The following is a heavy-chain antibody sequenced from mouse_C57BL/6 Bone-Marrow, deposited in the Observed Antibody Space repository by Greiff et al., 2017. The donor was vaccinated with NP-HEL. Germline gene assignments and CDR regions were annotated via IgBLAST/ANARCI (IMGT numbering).Heavy chain of an antibody. CDR1: GYTFTNYW. CDR3: ARNPRSYYAMDY. CDR2: IYPGGGYT. Sequence: QVHVKQSGAELVRPGTSVKMSCKASGYTFTNYWIGWAKQRPGHGLEWIGDIYPGGGYTNYNEKFKGKATLTADKSSSTAYMQFSSLTSEDSAIYYCARNPRSYYAMDYWGQGTSVTVSS. V-gene: IGHV1-63*01. J-gene: IGHJ4*01.